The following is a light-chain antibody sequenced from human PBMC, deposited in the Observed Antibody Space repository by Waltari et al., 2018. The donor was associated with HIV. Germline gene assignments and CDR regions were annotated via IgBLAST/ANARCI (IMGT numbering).Light chain of an antibody. Sequence: AIRMTQSPSSFSASTGDRVTITCRASQGISSSLAWYQQKPGKAPKLLIYATSTLQSGVPSRFSGSGSGTDFTLTISRLEPEDFAVYYCQQYGSSPKLTFGGGTKVEIK. J-gene: IGKJ4*01. CDR3: QQYGSSPKLT. V-gene: IGKV1-8*01. CDR2: ATS. CDR1: QGISSS.